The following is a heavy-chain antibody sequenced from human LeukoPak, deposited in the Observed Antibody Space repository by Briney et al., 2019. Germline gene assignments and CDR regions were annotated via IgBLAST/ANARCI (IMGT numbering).Heavy chain of an antibody. CDR3: ARHPLTGGGLDY. Sequence: GESLKISCKGSGYSFPNYWIGWVRQMPGKGLEWIGIVYPATSDTTYSPSFQGQVTISADKSSSTAYLQWSSLKASDTAMYYCARHPLTGGGLDYWGQGTLVTVSS. V-gene: IGHV5-51*01. CDR2: VYPATSDT. J-gene: IGHJ4*02. D-gene: IGHD7-27*01. CDR1: GYSFPNYW.